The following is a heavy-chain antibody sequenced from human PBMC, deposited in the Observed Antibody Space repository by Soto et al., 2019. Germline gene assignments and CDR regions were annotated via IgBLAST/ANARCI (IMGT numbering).Heavy chain of an antibody. D-gene: IGHD3-3*01. CDR3: ARHSKYYDFWSGFNYGTSYYFDY. V-gene: IGHV4-59*08. J-gene: IGHJ4*02. CDR2: IYYSGST. Sequence: SETLSLTCTVSGGSISSYYWSWIRQPPGKGLEWIGYIYYSGSTNYNPSLKSRVTISVDTSKNQFSLKLSSVTAADTAVYYCARHSKYYDFWSGFNYGTSYYFDYWGQGTLVTVSS. CDR1: GGSISSYY.